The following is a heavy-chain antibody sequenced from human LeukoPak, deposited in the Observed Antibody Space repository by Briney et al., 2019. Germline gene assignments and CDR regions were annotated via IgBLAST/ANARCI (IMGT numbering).Heavy chain of an antibody. Sequence: AASVKVSCKASGYTFTSYGISWVRQAPGQGLEWMGWISAYNGNTNYAQKLQGRVTMTTDTSTSTAYMELRSLRSDDTAVYYCAREPSSSWYMMNYYYYGMDVWGQGTTVTVSS. CDR3: AREPSSSWYMMNYYYYGMDV. J-gene: IGHJ6*02. CDR1: GYTFTSYG. CDR2: ISAYNGNT. V-gene: IGHV1-18*01. D-gene: IGHD6-13*01.